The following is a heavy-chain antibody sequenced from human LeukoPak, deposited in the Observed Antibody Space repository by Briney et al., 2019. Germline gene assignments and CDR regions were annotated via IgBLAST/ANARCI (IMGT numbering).Heavy chain of an antibody. CDR3: ATDRGYSGYGVFDY. V-gene: IGHV3-74*01. Sequence: GGSLRLSCAASGFTFSSYWMHWVRQAPGKGLVWVSRINSDGSSTSYADSVKGRFTISRDDSTDTLHLQMNSLRVEDSALYYCATDRGYSGYGVFDYWGQGTLVSVSS. CDR1: GFTFSSYW. J-gene: IGHJ4*02. D-gene: IGHD5-12*01. CDR2: INSDGSST.